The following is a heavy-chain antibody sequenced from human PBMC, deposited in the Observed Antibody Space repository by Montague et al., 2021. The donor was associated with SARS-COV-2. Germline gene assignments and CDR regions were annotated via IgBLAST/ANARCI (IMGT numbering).Heavy chain of an antibody. CDR3: ARGNGNRGSFNGFDV. J-gene: IGHJ6*02. Sequence: SETLSLTCAVYGESFSGHYWTWIRQSPGRGLLWLAEVNHSGNTNYNPSLKSRLTISVDAAKNQFSVKLTSVTAADTAVYFCARGNGNRGSFNGFDVWGQGNTVTVSS. D-gene: IGHD7-27*01. V-gene: IGHV4-34*01. CDR2: VNHSGNT. CDR1: GESFSGHY.